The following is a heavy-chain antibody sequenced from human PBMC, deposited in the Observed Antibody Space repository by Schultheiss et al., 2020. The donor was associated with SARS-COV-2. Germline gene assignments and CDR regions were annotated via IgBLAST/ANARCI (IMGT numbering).Heavy chain of an antibody. CDR2: ISSSGSTI. J-gene: IGHJ6*02. CDR3: AKGRTFGYSYEYGDGMDV. CDR1: GFTFSSYE. Sequence: GESLKISCAASGFTFSSYEMNWVRQASGKGLEWVSYISSSGSTIYYADSVKGRFTISRDNSKNTLYLQMNSLRAEDTAVYYCAKGRTFGYSYEYGDGMDVWGQGTTVTVSS. V-gene: IGHV3-48*03. D-gene: IGHD5-18*01.